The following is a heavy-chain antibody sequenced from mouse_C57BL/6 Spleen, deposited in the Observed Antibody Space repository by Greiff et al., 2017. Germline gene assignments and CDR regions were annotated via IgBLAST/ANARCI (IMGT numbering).Heavy chain of an antibody. D-gene: IGHD1-1*01. V-gene: IGHV5-4*01. CDR1: GFTFSSYA. CDR3: ARGGSSYDAMDY. Sequence: EVQVLESGGGLVKPGGSLKLSCAASGFTFSSYAMSWVRQTPEKRLEWVATISDGGSYTYYPDNVKGRFTISRDNAKNNLYLQMSHLKSEDTAMYYCARGGSSYDAMDYWGQGTSVTVSS. J-gene: IGHJ4*01. CDR2: ISDGGSYT.